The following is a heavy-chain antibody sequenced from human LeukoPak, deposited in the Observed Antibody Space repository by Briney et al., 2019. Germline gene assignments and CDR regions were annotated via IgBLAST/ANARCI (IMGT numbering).Heavy chain of an antibody. J-gene: IGHJ5*02. CDR2: LSNSGGHT. D-gene: IGHD6-19*01. CDR3: AKEQYSSGWCGWFDP. CDR1: GFTFNNYA. Sequence: PGGSLRLSCAASGFTFNNYAMNWVRQAPGKGLEWVSALSNSGGHTYYTDSVKGRFTISRDNSKNTLYLQMNSLRAEDTAVYYCAKEQYSSGWCGWFDPWGQGTLVTVSS. V-gene: IGHV3-23*01.